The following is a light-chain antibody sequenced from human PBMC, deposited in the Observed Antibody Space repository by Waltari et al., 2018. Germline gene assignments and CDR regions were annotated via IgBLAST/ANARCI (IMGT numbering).Light chain of an antibody. Sequence: VVTQSPATLSVSPGKTVTLSCRASQRVNTNLAWYQQKPGQAPRLLIFAASTRAPGIPSRFGGSGSGTEFTLTITSLQFEDVGVYFRQQYHKWPPGGFGGGTKVEIE. J-gene: IGKJ4*01. CDR1: QRVNTN. CDR2: AAS. V-gene: IGKV3-15*01. CDR3: QQYHKWPPGG.